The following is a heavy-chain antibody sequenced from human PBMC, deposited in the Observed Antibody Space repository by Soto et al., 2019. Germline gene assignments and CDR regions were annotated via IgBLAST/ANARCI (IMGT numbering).Heavy chain of an antibody. CDR2: IYPFDADV. Sequence: PGESLKISCKASGYTFSNYWIGWVRQMPGQGLEWMGIIYPFDADVRYGPAFQGQVTISADESSTTAYLQWSRLKASDSAMYYCLTAAVGGNYFNYWGQGTMVTV. CDR1: GYTFSNYW. D-gene: IGHD3-10*01. J-gene: IGHJ4*02. V-gene: IGHV5-51*01. CDR3: LTAAVGGNYFNY.